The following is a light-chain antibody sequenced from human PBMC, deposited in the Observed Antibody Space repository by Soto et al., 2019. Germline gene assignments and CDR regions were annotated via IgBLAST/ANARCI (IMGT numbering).Light chain of an antibody. J-gene: IGKJ2*01. V-gene: IGKV1-9*01. CDR1: QAIYSY. Sequence: DIQLTQSPFFLSASVGDRVTISCRASQAIYSYLAWYQQKPGKAPKLLIFGASKLQSGVPSRFSGSGSGTEFILTISSLQPEDFATYYCQQLNSHPRTFGQGTKLEIK. CDR2: GAS. CDR3: QQLNSHPRT.